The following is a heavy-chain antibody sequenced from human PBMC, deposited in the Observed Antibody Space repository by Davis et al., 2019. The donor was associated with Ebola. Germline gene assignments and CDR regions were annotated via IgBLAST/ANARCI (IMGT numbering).Heavy chain of an antibody. Sequence: GESLKISCAASGFIFSNYWMSWVRQAPGKGLEWVSVIYDHSTAYADSVRGRFIISRDKSNNTLYLEMNSLRVDDTAVYYCARGVTGDFQHWGQGTLVTVSS. V-gene: IGHV3-53*05. J-gene: IGHJ1*01. CDR1: GFIFSNYW. D-gene: IGHD2-8*02. CDR3: ARGVTGDFQH. CDR2: IYDHST.